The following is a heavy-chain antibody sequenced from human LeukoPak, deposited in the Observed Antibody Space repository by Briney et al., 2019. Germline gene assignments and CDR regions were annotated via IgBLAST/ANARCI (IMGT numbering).Heavy chain of an antibody. CDR3: AADRYCSGGSCPDAFDI. CDR2: IVVGSGNT. Sequence: ASVKVCCKASGFTFTSSAMQWVRQARGQRLEWIGWIVVGSGNTNYAQKFQERVTITRDMSTSTAYMELSSLRSEDTAVYYCAADRYCSGGSCPDAFDIWGQGTMVTVSS. V-gene: IGHV1-58*02. D-gene: IGHD2-15*01. CDR1: GFTFTSSA. J-gene: IGHJ3*02.